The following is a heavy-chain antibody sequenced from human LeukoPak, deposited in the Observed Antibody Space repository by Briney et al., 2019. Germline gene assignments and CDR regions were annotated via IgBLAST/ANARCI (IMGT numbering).Heavy chain of an antibody. CDR1: GDSISSGDYY. J-gene: IGHJ4*02. CDR2: ISSSGST. CDR3: ARSKDILTGYCFDY. Sequence: PSQTLSLTCTVSGDSISSGDYYWSWIWQPAGKGLEWIGRISSSGSTNYNPSLKSRVTISVDTSKNQFSLKLSSVTAADTAVYYCARSKDILTGYCFDYWGQGTLVTVSS. D-gene: IGHD3-9*01. V-gene: IGHV4-61*02.